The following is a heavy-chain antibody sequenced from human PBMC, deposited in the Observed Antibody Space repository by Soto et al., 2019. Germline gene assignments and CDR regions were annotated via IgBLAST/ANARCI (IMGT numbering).Heavy chain of an antibody. D-gene: IGHD3-16*02. CDR1: GGSISSSSYY. Sequence: SETLSLTCTVSGGSISSSSYYWGWIRQPPGKGLEWIGSIYYSGSTYYNPSLKSRVTISVDTSKNQFSLKLSSVTAADTAVYYCARLRDYVWGSYRYTSTVFDYWGQGTLVTVSS. CDR2: IYYSGST. CDR3: ARLRDYVWGSYRYTSTVFDY. V-gene: IGHV4-39*01. J-gene: IGHJ4*02.